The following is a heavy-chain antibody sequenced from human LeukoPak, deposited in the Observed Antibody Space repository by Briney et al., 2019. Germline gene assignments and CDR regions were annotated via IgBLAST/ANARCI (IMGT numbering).Heavy chain of an antibody. Sequence: PGRSLRLSCAASGFTLSSYAMHWVRQAPGKGLEWVAVISYDGSNKHYADSVKGRFTISRDNSKNTLYLQMNSLRAEDTAVYYCAKLSITMVRGVIGPFDYWGQGTLVTVSS. CDR2: ISYDGSNK. CDR3: AKLSITMVRGVIGPFDY. J-gene: IGHJ4*02. CDR1: GFTLSSYA. V-gene: IGHV3-30*04. D-gene: IGHD3-10*01.